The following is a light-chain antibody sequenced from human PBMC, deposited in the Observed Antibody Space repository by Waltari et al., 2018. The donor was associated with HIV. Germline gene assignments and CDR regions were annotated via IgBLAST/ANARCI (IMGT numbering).Light chain of an antibody. J-gene: IGLJ1*01. CDR1: TIGSKS. CDR2: NGS. V-gene: IGLV3-21*02. Sequence: SYVLTQSPSVSVAPGQPASITCGGNTIGSKSVHRYQQKAGQAPVLVVYNGSDRPSGIPERFSGSRSGNTATLTISRVEAGDEADYYCHVWDRSSDHHVFGPGTKVTVL. CDR3: HVWDRSSDHHV.